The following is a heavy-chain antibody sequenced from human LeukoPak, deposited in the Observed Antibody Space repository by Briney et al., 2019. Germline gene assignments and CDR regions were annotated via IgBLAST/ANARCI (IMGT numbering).Heavy chain of an antibody. CDR1: GFTFSSYA. D-gene: IGHD2-15*01. J-gene: IGHJ5*02. Sequence: GGSLRLSCAASGFTFSSYAMTWVRQAPGKGLEWVSVMANDGGDIHYADSVKGRFTISRENSRNMLYLQMNSLRAEDTAVYYCAKYLGFCKRGSCPRWFDPWGQGTLVTVSS. CDR2: MANDGGDI. V-gene: IGHV3-23*01. CDR3: AKYLGFCKRGSCPRWFDP.